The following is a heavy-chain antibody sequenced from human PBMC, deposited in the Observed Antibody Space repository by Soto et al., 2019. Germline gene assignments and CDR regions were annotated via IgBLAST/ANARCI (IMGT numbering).Heavy chain of an antibody. J-gene: IGHJ3*01. D-gene: IGHD5-12*01. CDR1: DGSISSGGYS. CDR3: ARVPNPFRLKIGYEDAFDF. CDR2: IYHSGST. V-gene: IGHV4-30-2*01. Sequence: TMSLTCAVSDGSISSGGYSRSWIRQPPGKGLEWIGYIYHSGSTYYNPSLKSRVTISVDRSKNQFSLQLNSVTPEDTAVYYCARVPNPFRLKIGYEDAFDFWGQGTMVTVSS.